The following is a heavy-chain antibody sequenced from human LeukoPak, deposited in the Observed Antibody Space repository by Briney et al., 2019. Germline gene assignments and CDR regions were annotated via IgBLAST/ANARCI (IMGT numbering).Heavy chain of an antibody. V-gene: IGHV3-33*06. CDR2: IWYDGSNK. CDR1: GFTFSSYG. D-gene: IGHD6-19*01. CDR3: AKSYSSGWYGPDY. J-gene: IGHJ4*02. Sequence: GGYLRPSCAASGFTFSSYGMHWVRQAPGKGLEWVAVIWYDGSNKYYADSVKGRFTISRDNSKNTLYLQMNSLRAEDTAVYYCAKSYSSGWYGPDYWGQGTLVTVPS.